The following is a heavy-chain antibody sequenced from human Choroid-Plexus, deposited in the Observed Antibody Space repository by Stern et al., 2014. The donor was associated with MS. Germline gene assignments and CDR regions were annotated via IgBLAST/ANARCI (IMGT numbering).Heavy chain of an antibody. D-gene: IGHD2/OR15-2a*01. Sequence: VQLVESGGGVVQPGRPLRLSCVASGFTFGSCAMHWVRQAPGKWLEWVAGVSDDGSNKYYADSVKGRFTISRDNSQNTLYMQMSSLRPEDTAVYYCAKDRQYLTYFFDHWGQGSLVTVSS. V-gene: IGHV3-30*18. J-gene: IGHJ5*02. CDR2: VSDDGSNK. CDR3: AKDRQYLTYFFDH. CDR1: GFTFGSCA.